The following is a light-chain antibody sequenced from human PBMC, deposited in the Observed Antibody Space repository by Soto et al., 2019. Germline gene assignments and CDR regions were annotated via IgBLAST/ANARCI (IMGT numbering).Light chain of an antibody. J-gene: IGKJ3*01. V-gene: IGKV3-20*01. CDR3: QRYGSSPRFT. CDR2: GAS. Sequence: EIVLTQSPGTLSLSPGERATLSCRASQSVSSSYLAWYQHKPGQAPRLLIYGASNRATGIPDRFSGSGSGTDFTLTISRLEPEDLPVYYCQRYGSSPRFTFGPGTKVDIK. CDR1: QSVSSSY.